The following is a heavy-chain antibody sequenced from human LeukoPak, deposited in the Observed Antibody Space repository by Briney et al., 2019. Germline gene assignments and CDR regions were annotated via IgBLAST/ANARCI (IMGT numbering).Heavy chain of an antibody. Sequence: GGSLRLSCAASGFTFSSYAMSWVRQAPGRGLEWVSAISGSGGSTSYADSVKGRFTISRDNSKNTLFLQMNSLRAEDTAVYYCAKEGYCSGGSCYSYFDYWGQGPLVTVSS. CDR3: AKEGYCSGGSCYSYFDY. CDR2: ISGSGGST. CDR1: GFTFSSYA. J-gene: IGHJ4*02. D-gene: IGHD2-15*01. V-gene: IGHV3-23*01.